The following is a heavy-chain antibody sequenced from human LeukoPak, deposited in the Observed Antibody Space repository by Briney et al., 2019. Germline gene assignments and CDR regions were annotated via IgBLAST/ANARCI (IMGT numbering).Heavy chain of an antibody. CDR1: GGSFSGYY. CDR2: INHSGST. Sequence: SETLSLTCAVYGGSFSGYYWSWIRQLPGKGLEWIGEINHSGSTNYNPSLKSRVTISVDTSKNQFSLKLSSVTAADTAVYYCARGAAAAFDIWGQGTMVTVSS. J-gene: IGHJ3*02. D-gene: IGHD2-15*01. CDR3: ARGAAAAFDI. V-gene: IGHV4-34*01.